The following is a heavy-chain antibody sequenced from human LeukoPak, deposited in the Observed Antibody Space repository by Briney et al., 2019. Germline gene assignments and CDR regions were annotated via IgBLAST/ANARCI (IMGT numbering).Heavy chain of an antibody. CDR1: GASTTINSYS. Sequence: SETLSLTCSVSGASTTINSYSWGWIRQSPGKGLEWIATFYSDGSTYYNPSLKSRVTISVDASKNQISLTLPSVTAADTAIYYCARQFLIPATTENYFVSWGQGTLLTVSS. CDR2: FYSDGST. CDR3: ARQFLIPATTENYFVS. V-gene: IGHV4-39*01. D-gene: IGHD5-12*01. J-gene: IGHJ4*02.